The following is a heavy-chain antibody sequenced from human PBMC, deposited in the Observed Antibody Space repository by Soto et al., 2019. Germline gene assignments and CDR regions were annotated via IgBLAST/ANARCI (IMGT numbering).Heavy chain of an antibody. CDR2: ISYDGSNK. V-gene: IGHV3-30-3*01. CDR1: GFTFSSYA. CDR3: ARGGSLRYFDWSTN. Sequence: QVQLVESGGGVVQPGRSLRLSCAASGFTFSSYAMHWVHQAPGKGLEWVAVISYDGSNKYYADSVKGRFTISRDNSKNTLYLQMNSLRAEDTAVYYCARGGSLRYFDWSTNWGQGTLVTVSS. J-gene: IGHJ4*02. D-gene: IGHD3-9*01.